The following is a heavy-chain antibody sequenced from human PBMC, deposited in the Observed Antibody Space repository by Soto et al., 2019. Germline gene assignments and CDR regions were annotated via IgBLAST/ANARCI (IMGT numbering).Heavy chain of an antibody. V-gene: IGHV3-21*01. CDR1: GFTFSSYS. J-gene: IGHJ6*02. CDR2: ISSSSSYL. Sequence: GSLRLSCAASGFTFSSYSMNWVRQAPGKGLEWVSSISSSSSYLYYADSVKGRFTISRDNAKNSLYLQMNSLRAEDTAVYYCASQQWLGDYGMDVWGQGTTVTVSS. D-gene: IGHD6-19*01. CDR3: ASQQWLGDYGMDV.